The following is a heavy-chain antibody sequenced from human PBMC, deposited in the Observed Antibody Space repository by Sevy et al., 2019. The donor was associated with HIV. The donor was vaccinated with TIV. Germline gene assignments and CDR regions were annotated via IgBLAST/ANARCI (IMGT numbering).Heavy chain of an antibody. V-gene: IGHV3-23*01. CDR2: ISDSGGRA. CDR3: ARDHGESSGYYPHGAFDI. Sequence: GGSLRLSCVASGFTFSNSAMSWVRQAPGKGLEWVSAISDSGGRAYYAHSVEGRFTISRDNSKNTLYLQMNSLGVDDTAVYYCARDHGESSGYYPHGAFDIWGQGTMVTVSS. J-gene: IGHJ3*02. D-gene: IGHD3-22*01. CDR1: GFTFSNSA.